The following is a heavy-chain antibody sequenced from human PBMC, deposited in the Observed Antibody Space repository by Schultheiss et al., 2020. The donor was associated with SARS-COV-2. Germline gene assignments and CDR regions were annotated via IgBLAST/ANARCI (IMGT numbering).Heavy chain of an antibody. D-gene: IGHD6-19*01. V-gene: IGHV4-61*01. J-gene: IGHJ4*02. CDR3: AREGSSGWRLIDY. CDR2: ISYSGST. CDR1: GGSVSSGSYY. Sequence: SQTLSLTCTVSGGSVSSGSYYWSWIRQPPGKGLEWIGYISYSGSTNCNPSLKSRVTISVDTSKNQFSLKLSSVTAADTAVYYCAREGSSGWRLIDYWGQGTLVTVSS.